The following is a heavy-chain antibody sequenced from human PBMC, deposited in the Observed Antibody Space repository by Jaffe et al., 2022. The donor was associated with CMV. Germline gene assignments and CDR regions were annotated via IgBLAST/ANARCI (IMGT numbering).Heavy chain of an antibody. V-gene: IGHV4-31*03. CDR2: IYYSGST. CDR3: ARDAGYYYDSSGYYGLRFDP. D-gene: IGHD3-22*01. J-gene: IGHJ5*02. Sequence: QVQLQESGPGLVKPSQTLSLTCTVSGGSISSGGYYWSWIRQHPGKGLEWIGYIYYSGSTYYNPSLKSRVTISVDTSKNQFSLKLSSVTAADTAVYYCARDAGYYYDSSGYYGLRFDPWGQGTLVTVSS. CDR1: GGSISSGGYY.